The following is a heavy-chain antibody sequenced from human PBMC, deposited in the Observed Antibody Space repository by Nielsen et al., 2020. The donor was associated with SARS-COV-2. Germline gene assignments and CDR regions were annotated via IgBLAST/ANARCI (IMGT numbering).Heavy chain of an antibody. J-gene: IGHJ5*02. CDR1: GGSISSSSYY. V-gene: IGHV4-39*01. CDR2: IYYSGST. Sequence: SETLSLTCTVSGGSISSSSYYWGWIRQPPGKGLEWIGSIYYSGSTYYNPSLKSRVTISVDTSKDQFSLKLSSVTAADTAVYYCARKGTVTHFYNWFDPWGQGTLVTVS. CDR3: ARKGTVTHFYNWFDP. D-gene: IGHD4-17*01.